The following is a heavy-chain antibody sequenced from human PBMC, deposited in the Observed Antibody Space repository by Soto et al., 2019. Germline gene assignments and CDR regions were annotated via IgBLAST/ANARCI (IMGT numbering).Heavy chain of an antibody. CDR2: IHPGDSKT. Sequence: GESLKISCKGSGYSFASHWIGWVRQMPGQGLEWMGIIHPGDSKTKYSPSFHGQVTTSGDKSISTAYLHWSSLKASDTAMYYCARHADYYNSSGYVGYGMDVWGQGTTVTVSS. D-gene: IGHD3-22*01. CDR1: GYSFASHW. CDR3: ARHADYYNSSGYVGYGMDV. V-gene: IGHV5-51*01. J-gene: IGHJ6*02.